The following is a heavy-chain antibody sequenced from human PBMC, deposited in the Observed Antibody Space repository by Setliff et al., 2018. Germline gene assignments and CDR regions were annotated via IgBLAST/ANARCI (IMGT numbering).Heavy chain of an antibody. V-gene: IGHV4-59*01. J-gene: IGHJ3*02. D-gene: IGHD3-16*01. CDR1: GGSIGSSF. Sequence: SETLSLTCTVSGGSIGSSFWNWIRQSPGKGLEWIGYKSNRGDTNSNPSLRSRLTMSVDTSKNQISLKLTSVTAADTAVYYCARPHGGDYAFDIWGQGRMVTVSS. CDR3: ARPHGGDYAFDI. CDR2: KSNRGDT.